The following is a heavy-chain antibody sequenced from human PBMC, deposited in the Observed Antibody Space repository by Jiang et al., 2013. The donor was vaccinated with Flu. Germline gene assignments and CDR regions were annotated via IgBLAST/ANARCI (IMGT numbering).Heavy chain of an antibody. V-gene: IGHV1-69*01. CDR2: IIPIFGTA. J-gene: IGHJ5*02. CDR3: ARDRRGYDILTGPGDNWFDP. CDR1: GGTFSSYA. D-gene: IGHD3-9*01. Sequence: KPGSSVKVSCKASGGTFSSYAISWVRQAPGQGLEWMGGIIPIFGTANYAQKFQGRVTITADESTSTAYMELSSLRSEDTAVYYCARDRRGYDILTGPGDNWFDPWGQGTLVTVSS.